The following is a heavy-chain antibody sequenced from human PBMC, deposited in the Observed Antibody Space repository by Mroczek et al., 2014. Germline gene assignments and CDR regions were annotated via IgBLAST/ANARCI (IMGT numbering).Heavy chain of an antibody. D-gene: IGHD3-16*01. Sequence: QVQLVQSGAGLLKPSETLSLTCAVYGGSFSGYYWSWIRQPPGKGLEWIGEINHSGSTNYNPSLKSRVTISVDTSKNQFSLKLSSVTAADTAVYYCARRSGGGSGYWGQGTLVTVSS. V-gene: IGHV4-34*02. CDR1: GGSFSGYY. CDR3: ARRSGGGSGY. CDR2: INHSGST. J-gene: IGHJ4*02.